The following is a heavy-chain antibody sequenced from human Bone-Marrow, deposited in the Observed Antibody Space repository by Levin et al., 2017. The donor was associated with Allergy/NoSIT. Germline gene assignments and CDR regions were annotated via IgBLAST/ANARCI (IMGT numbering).Heavy chain of an antibody. CDR2: IIPIFGTA. V-gene: IGHV1-69*13. D-gene: IGHD3-10*01. CDR1: GGTFSSYA. Sequence: SVKVSCKASGGTFSSYAISWLRQAPGQGLEWMGGIIPIFGTANYAQKFQGRVTITADESTSTAYMELSSLRSEDTAVYYCARHPRPGVSYYFDYWGQGTLVTVSS. CDR3: ARHPRPGVSYYFDY. J-gene: IGHJ4*02.